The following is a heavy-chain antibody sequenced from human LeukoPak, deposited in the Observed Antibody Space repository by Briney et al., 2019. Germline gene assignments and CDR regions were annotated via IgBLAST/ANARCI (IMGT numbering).Heavy chain of an antibody. V-gene: IGHV4-30-2*01. J-gene: IGHJ4*02. D-gene: IGHD5-12*01. CDR3: ARSGSTDFDY. CDR2: IYHSGRA. CDR1: GGSVSSGGYS. Sequence: KASQTLSLTCAVSGGSVSSGGYSWSWIRQPPGNGLEWIGYIYHSGRASYNPSLKSRVTISLDRSRNHVSLNLTSVTAADTAVYCCARSGSTDFDYWGQGTLVTVSS.